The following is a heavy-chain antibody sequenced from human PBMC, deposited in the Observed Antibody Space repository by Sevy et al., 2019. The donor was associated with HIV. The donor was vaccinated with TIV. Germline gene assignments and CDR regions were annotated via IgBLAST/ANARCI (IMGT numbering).Heavy chain of an antibody. Sequence: GGSLRLSCEAFGFAFSDYAMHWVRQVPGKGLEWLAVVSYDGSNTSYADSVKGGFTVSRDNSKNTLYLQMNSLRRDDTAVFYCARFPPQRAFDIWGQGTTVTVSS. V-gene: IGHV3-30-3*01. CDR2: VSYDGSNT. J-gene: IGHJ3*02. CDR3: ARFPPQRAFDI. CDR1: GFAFSDYA.